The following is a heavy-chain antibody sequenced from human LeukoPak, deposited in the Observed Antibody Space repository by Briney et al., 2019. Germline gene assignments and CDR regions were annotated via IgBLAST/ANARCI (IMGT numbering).Heavy chain of an antibody. CDR3: ARAGSIVVVVAALFDY. Sequence: GASVNVSCKASGYTFTGDYMHWVRQATGQGLERMGWINPNSGGTNYAQKFQGRVTMTRDTSISTAYMELSRLRSDDTAVYYCARAGSIVVVVAALFDYWGQGTLVTVSS. CDR2: INPNSGGT. J-gene: IGHJ4*02. CDR1: GYTFTGDY. V-gene: IGHV1-2*02. D-gene: IGHD2-15*01.